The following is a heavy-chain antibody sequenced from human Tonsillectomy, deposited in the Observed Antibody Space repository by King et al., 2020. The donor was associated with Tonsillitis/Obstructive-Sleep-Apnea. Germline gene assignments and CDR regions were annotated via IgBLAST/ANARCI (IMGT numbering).Heavy chain of an antibody. J-gene: IGHJ3*02. D-gene: IGHD3-3*01. CDR1: GFTFSSHA. Sequence: VQLVESGGGLVQPGGSLRLSCAASGFTFSSHAMTWVRQAPGKGLEWVSGISGSGGNTYHADSVKGRFTISRDNSKNTLYLQMNRLRAEDTAVYYCVKGVLRSASDIWGQGTMVTVSS. CDR2: ISGSGGNT. V-gene: IGHV3-23*04. CDR3: VKGVLRSASDI.